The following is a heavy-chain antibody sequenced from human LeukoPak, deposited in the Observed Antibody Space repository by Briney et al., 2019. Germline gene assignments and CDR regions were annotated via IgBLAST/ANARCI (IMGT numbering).Heavy chain of an antibody. CDR2: IYPGDSDT. D-gene: IGHD4-17*01. CDR1: GYSFTSYW. V-gene: IGHV5-51*01. Sequence: GESLKISCKGSGYSFTSYWIGWVRQMPGKGLEWMGIIYPGDSDTRYSPSFQGQVTISADKSISTAYLQWSSLKASDTAMYYCARHVGYGDALYYFDYWGQGTLVTVSS. CDR3: ARHVGYGDALYYFDY. J-gene: IGHJ4*02.